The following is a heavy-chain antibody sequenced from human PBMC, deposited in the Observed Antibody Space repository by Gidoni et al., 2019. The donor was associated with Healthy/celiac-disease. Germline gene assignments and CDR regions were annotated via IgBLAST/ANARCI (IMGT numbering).Heavy chain of an antibody. V-gene: IGHV3-23*01. J-gene: IGHJ4*02. Sequence: EVQLLASGGGLVQPGGSLRLSCAASGFTFSSYAMSWVRQAPGKGLEWVAAISGRGGSTYYADSVKGRFTISRDNSKNTLYLQMNSLRAEDTAVYYCAKLPEFQWELPIDYWGQGTLVTVSS. CDR2: ISGRGGST. D-gene: IGHD1-26*01. CDR3: AKLPEFQWELPIDY. CDR1: GFTFSSYA.